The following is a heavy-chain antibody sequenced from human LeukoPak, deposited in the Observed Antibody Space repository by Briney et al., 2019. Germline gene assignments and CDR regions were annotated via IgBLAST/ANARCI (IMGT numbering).Heavy chain of an antibody. Sequence: ASVKVSCKASGGTFSSYAISWVRQAPGQGLEWMGGIIPIFGTANYAQRFQGRVTITADESTSTAYMELSSLRSEDTAVYYCARATIAAAGTVAFDYWGQGTLVTVSS. J-gene: IGHJ4*02. D-gene: IGHD6-13*01. CDR1: GGTFSSYA. V-gene: IGHV1-69*13. CDR3: ARATIAAAGTVAFDY. CDR2: IIPIFGTA.